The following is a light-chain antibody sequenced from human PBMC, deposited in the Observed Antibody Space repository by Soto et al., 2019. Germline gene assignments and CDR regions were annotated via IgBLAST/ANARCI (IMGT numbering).Light chain of an antibody. Sequence: QSALTQPASVCGSPGQSITISCTGTNSDVGSHNFVSWYQQYPGKAPKLLIYEASKRPSGLSNRFSGTKSGNTASLTISGLQAEDEADYYCCSLTNGATWVFGGGTKLTVL. J-gene: IGLJ3*02. CDR1: NSDVGSHNF. CDR3: CSLTNGATWV. CDR2: EAS. V-gene: IGLV2-23*01.